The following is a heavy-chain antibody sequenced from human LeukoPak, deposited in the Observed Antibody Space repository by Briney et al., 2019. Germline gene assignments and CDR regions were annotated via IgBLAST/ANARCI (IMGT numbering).Heavy chain of an antibody. Sequence: ASVKVSCKASGYTFTTYGFSWVRQAPGQGLEWMGWISAYNGNTNHAQKFQGRVTMTTDTSTSTAYMELSSLRSEDTAVYYCARGVAVAAPFDYWGQGTLVTVSS. CDR1: GYTFTTYG. D-gene: IGHD6-19*01. CDR3: ARGVAVAAPFDY. V-gene: IGHV1-18*01. CDR2: ISAYNGNT. J-gene: IGHJ4*02.